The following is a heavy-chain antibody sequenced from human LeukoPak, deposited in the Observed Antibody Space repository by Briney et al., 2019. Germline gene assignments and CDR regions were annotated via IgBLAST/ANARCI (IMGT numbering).Heavy chain of an antibody. CDR3: ARAGDTPPLYCSGGSCYANSNSDYYYMDV. D-gene: IGHD2-15*01. CDR1: RFTFSSYG. CDR2: ISSSSSTI. Sequence: PGGSLRLSCAAARFTFSSYGMHWVRQAPGKGLEWVSYISSSSSTIYYADSVKGRFTISRDNAKNSLYLQMNSLRAEDTAVYYCARAGDTPPLYCSGGSCYANSNSDYYYMDVWGKGTTVTVSS. V-gene: IGHV3-48*01. J-gene: IGHJ6*03.